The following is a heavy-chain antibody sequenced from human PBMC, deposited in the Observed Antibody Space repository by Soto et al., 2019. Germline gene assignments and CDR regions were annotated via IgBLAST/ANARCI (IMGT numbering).Heavy chain of an antibody. CDR3: ARGGADCRGGSCSPNWFDP. CDR2: ISPYNGNT. Sequence: QVQLVQSGAEVQKPGASVKVSCKASGYTFSNYGIGWVRQAPGQGLERLGWISPYNGNTNYAQKVQGRVTMTTDTSTSTAYMELRSLRSDDTAVYYCARGGADCRGGSCSPNWFDPWGQGTLVTVSS. J-gene: IGHJ5*02. D-gene: IGHD2-15*01. V-gene: IGHV1-18*01. CDR1: GYTFSNYG.